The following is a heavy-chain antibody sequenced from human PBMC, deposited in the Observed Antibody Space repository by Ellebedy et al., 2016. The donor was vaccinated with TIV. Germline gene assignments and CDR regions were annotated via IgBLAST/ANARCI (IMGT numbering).Heavy chain of an antibody. CDR1: GFTFSSYN. CDR2: INQDGRTT. V-gene: IGHV3-7*01. Sequence: GESLKISCAASGFTFSSYNMNWVRQAPGQGLEWVANINQDGRTTNYVDSVKGRFTISRDNAKNSLYLQLNSLRVDDTAMYYCATDKVCFTFDIWGRGTMVTVSS. CDR3: ATDKVCFTFDI. J-gene: IGHJ3*02.